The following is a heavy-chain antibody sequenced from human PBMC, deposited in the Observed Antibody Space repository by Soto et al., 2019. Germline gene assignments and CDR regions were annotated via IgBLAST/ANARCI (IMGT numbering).Heavy chain of an antibody. J-gene: IGHJ5*02. CDR3: SRVRRDSGSNWFDP. CDR2: IYYSGST. CDR1: GGSISSYY. V-gene: IGHV4-59*01. D-gene: IGHD3-10*01. Sequence: AETLSLTCTVSGGSISSYYWSWIRQPPGKGLEWIGYIYYSGSTNYNPSLKSRVTISVDTSKNQFSLKLSSVTAADTAVYYCSRVRRDSGSNWFDPWGQGTLVTVSS.